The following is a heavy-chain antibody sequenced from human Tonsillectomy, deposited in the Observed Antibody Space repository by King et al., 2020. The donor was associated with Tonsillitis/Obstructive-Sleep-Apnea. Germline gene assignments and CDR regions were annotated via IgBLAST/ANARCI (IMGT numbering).Heavy chain of an antibody. Sequence: VQLVESGGGLVQPGGSLRLSCAASGFTFSSYAMTWVRQAPGKGLEWVSAITGSGGSTHYADSVKGRFTISRDNSMNTLYLQVNSLRAEDTAIYYCASDRGDSSSPHDYWGQGTLVIVSS. V-gene: IGHV3-23*04. CDR2: ITGSGGST. D-gene: IGHD6-13*01. J-gene: IGHJ4*02. CDR3: ASDRGDSSSPHDY. CDR1: GFTFSSYA.